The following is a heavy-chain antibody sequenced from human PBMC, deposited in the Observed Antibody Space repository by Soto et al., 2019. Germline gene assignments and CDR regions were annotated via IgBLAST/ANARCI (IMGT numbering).Heavy chain of an antibody. CDR1: GFTFSSYS. Sequence: EVQLVESGGGLVKPGGSLRLSCAASGFTFSSYSMNWVRQAPGKGLEWVSSISSSSSYIYYADSVKGRFTISRDNAKNSLYLQMNSLRAEDTAVYYCARDPLSGYDSLEYCGQGTLVTVSS. J-gene: IGHJ4*02. V-gene: IGHV3-21*01. CDR2: ISSSSSYI. D-gene: IGHD5-12*01. CDR3: ARDPLSGYDSLEY.